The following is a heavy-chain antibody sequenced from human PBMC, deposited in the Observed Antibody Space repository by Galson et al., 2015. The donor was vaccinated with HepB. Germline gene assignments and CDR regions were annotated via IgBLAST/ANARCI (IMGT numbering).Heavy chain of an antibody. J-gene: IGHJ4*02. CDR2: ISYDGSNK. Sequence: SLRLSCAASGFTFSSYAMHWVRQAPGKGLEWVAVISYDGSNKYYADSVKGRFTISRDNSKNTLYLQMNSLRAEDTAVYYCARDALLRDGYNFYFVYWGQGTLVTVSS. V-gene: IGHV3-30*04. CDR1: GFTFSSYA. D-gene: IGHD5-24*01. CDR3: ARDALLRDGYNFYFVY.